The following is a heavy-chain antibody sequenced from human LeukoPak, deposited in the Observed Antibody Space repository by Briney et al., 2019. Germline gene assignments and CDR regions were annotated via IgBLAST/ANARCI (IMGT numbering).Heavy chain of an antibody. CDR1: GFTFDDYA. CDR3: AKVGYCTSNCFRTHDY. CDR2: ISWNSGSI. Sequence: GGSLRLSCAASGFTFDDYALHWVRQAPGKGLEWVSGISWNSGSIGYADSVKGRFTISRDNSKSTVYLQMNSLRAEDTATYYCAKVGYCTSNCFRTHDYWGQGALVTVSS. V-gene: IGHV3-9*01. D-gene: IGHD2-8*01. J-gene: IGHJ4*02.